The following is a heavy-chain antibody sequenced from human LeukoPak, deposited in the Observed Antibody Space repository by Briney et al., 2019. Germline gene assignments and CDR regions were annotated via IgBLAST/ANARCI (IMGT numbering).Heavy chain of an antibody. D-gene: IGHD4-23*01. CDR2: IYYSGST. J-gene: IGHJ4*02. CDR3: ARAPVRGGNAYFDY. V-gene: IGHV4-59*01. CDR1: GGSISSYY. Sequence: PSETLSLTCTVSGGSISSYYWSWIRQPPGKGPEWIGYIYYSGSTNYNPSLKSRVTISVDTSKNRFSLKLSSVTAADTAVYYCARAPVRGGNAYFDYWGQGTLVTVSS.